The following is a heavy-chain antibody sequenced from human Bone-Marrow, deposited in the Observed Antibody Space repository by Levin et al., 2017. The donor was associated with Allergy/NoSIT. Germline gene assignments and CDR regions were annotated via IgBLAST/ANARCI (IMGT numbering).Heavy chain of an antibody. Sequence: GGSLRLSCAASGFTFSDHYMDWVRQAPGKGLEWVARTRKKINSYTTEYAASVKGRFTISRDDSKNSLYLQMNSLKTEDTAVYYCARVAVVVPAAMDVWGQGTTVTVSS. CDR2: TRKKINSYTT. V-gene: IGHV3-72*01. CDR3: ARVAVVVPAAMDV. J-gene: IGHJ6*02. CDR1: GFTFSDHY. D-gene: IGHD2-2*01.